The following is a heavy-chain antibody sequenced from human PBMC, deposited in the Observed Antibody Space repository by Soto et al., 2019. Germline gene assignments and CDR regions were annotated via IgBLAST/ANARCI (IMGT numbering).Heavy chain of an antibody. Sequence: GGSLRLSCVVSGITFNNYGINWVRQAPGKGLQWVSSVSKSGYTYYSDSVKGRFTISRDNAKNSVSLQMNNLRAEDTAVYYCAREDSIIIPAVSDFWGQGTLVTVS. CDR2: VSKSGYT. D-gene: IGHD2-2*01. CDR3: AREDSIIIPAVSDF. CDR1: GITFNNYG. J-gene: IGHJ4*02. V-gene: IGHV3-21*01.